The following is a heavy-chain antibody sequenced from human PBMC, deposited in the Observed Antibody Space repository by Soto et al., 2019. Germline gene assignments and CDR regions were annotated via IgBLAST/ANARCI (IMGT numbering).Heavy chain of an antibody. CDR2: ISSNGGST. CDR1: GFTFSSYA. J-gene: IGHJ6*03. D-gene: IGHD3-3*01. CDR3: ARVPHDFWSGVHHEYYYMDV. V-gene: IGHV3-64*01. Sequence: GGSLRLSCAASGFTFSSYAMHWVRQAPGKGLEYVSAISSNGGSTYYANSVKGRFTISRDNSKNTLYLQMGSLRAEDMAVYYCARVPHDFWSGVHHEYYYMDVWGKGTTVTVSS.